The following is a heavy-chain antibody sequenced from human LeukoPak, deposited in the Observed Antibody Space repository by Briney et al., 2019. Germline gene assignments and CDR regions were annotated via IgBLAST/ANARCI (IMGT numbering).Heavy chain of an antibody. CDR3: SKDPSIVEPTPSGR. CDR1: GFTVSSNY. V-gene: IGHV3-53*05. Sequence: PGGSLRLSCAASGFTVSSNYMSWVRQAPGKGLEWVSVIYRGGSTYYADSVKGRFTISRDNSNNTLSLQMNSLRAEDTAVYYCSKDPSIVEPTPSGRGGQGTLVTVSS. CDR2: IYRGGST. D-gene: IGHD1-26*01. J-gene: IGHJ4*02.